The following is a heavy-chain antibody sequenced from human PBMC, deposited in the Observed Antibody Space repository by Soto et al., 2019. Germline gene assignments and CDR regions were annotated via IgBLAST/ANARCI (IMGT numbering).Heavy chain of an antibody. Sequence: SDSLSLTGPVSACASSEKSVYWVCLRQSPGKGLEWIGTLYSGSTFSSLSLKNRVTISVDTSKNQVSLKLRSVADADTAIYYCATTRGIAVGGSFDDRGQG. V-gene: IGHV4-39*01. CDR2: LYSGST. CDR3: ATTRGIAVGGSFDD. J-gene: IGHJ5*02. D-gene: IGHD6-19*01. CDR1: ACASSEKSVY.